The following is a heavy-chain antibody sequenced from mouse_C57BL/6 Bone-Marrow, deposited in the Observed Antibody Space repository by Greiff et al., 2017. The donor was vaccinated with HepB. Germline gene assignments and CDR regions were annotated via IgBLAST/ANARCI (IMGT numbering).Heavy chain of an antibody. CDR1: GYTFTSYD. CDR3: ARESNGYAMDY. CDR2: IYPRDGST. V-gene: IGHV1-85*01. D-gene: IGHD2-5*01. Sequence: QVQLQQSGPELVKPGASVKLSCKASGYTFTSYDINWVKQRPGQGLEWIGWIYPRDGSTKYNEKFKGTATLTVDTSSSTAYMELHSLTSEDSAVYFCARESNGYAMDYWGQGTSVTVSS. J-gene: IGHJ4*01.